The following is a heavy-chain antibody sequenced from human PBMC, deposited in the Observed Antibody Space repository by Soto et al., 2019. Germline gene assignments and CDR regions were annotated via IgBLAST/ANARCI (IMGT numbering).Heavy chain of an antibody. Sequence: GSLRLSCAASGFTFSSYAMSWVRQAPGKGLEWVSAISGSGGSTYYADSVKGRFTISRDNSKNTLYLQMNSLRAEDTAVYYCAKADYGDYGRYYYYYGMDVWGQGTTVTVSS. J-gene: IGHJ6*02. D-gene: IGHD4-17*01. CDR1: GFTFSSYA. CDR3: AKADYGDYGRYYYYYGMDV. CDR2: ISGSGGST. V-gene: IGHV3-23*01.